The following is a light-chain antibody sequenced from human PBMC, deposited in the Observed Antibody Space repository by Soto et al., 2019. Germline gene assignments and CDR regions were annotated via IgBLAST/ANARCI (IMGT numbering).Light chain of an antibody. Sequence: QLVLTQSPSASASLGASVKLTCTLSSGHSSYAIAWHQQQPEKGPRYLMKLNSDGSHSKGDGIPDRFSGSSSGAERYLTISSLQSEGEADYYCQTWGTDIPVVFGGGTKLTV. CDR1: SGHSSYA. J-gene: IGLJ2*01. CDR3: QTWGTDIPVV. V-gene: IGLV4-69*01. CDR2: LNSDGSH.